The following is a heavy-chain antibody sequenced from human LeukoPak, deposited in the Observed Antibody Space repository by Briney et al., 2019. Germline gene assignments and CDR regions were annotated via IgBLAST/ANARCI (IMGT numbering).Heavy chain of an antibody. CDR1: GGSLSSGGSY. Sequence: PSQTLSLTCTVSGGSLSSGGSYWSWIRQHPGKGLEWIGYIYYSGSTYYNPSIKSRVTISVDTSKNQFSLKLSSVTAADTAVYYCASYYDSSGYYDPPWFDPWGQGTLVTVSS. CDR3: ASYYDSSGYYDPPWFDP. CDR2: IYYSGST. V-gene: IGHV4-31*03. J-gene: IGHJ5*02. D-gene: IGHD3-22*01.